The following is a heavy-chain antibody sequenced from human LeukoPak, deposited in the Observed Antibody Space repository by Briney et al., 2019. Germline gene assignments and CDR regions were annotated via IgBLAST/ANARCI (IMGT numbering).Heavy chain of an antibody. V-gene: IGHV3-23*01. Sequence: GGSLRLSCAASGFTLGSYAMTWVRQAPGKGLEWVSSIDASGGSTYYADSVKGRFTLSRDNSKDTFYLQMNTLRADDTAVYYCAKGSGSGWYGWFAPWGQGTLVTVSS. CDR1: GFTLGSYA. CDR2: IDASGGST. D-gene: IGHD6-19*01. CDR3: AKGSGSGWYGWFAP. J-gene: IGHJ5*02.